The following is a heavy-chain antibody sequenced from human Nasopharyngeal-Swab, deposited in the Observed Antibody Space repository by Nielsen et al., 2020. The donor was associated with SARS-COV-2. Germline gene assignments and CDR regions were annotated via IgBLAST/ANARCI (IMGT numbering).Heavy chain of an antibody. J-gene: IGHJ1*01. CDR2: ISGSSTYI. D-gene: IGHD2-21*02. Sequence: GESLKISCAASGFPFSTYTMNWVRQAPGKGLEWVSSISGSSTYIWYADSVKGRFTISRDNAKNSLFLQMNNLRADDTAIYYCARTAAFCGGNCYSEYFQHWGQDTLVTVSS. CDR3: ARTAAFCGGNCYSEYFQH. CDR1: GFPFSTYT. V-gene: IGHV3-21*01.